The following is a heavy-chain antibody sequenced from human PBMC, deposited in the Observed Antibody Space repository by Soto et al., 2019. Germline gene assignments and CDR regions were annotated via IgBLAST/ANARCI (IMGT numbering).Heavy chain of an antibody. CDR3: ARERVDIVVVPAATLPPWFDP. J-gene: IGHJ5*02. CDR2: ISSSSSYI. V-gene: IGHV3-21*01. D-gene: IGHD2-2*03. CDR1: GFTFSSYS. Sequence: PGGSLRLSCAASGFTFSSYSMNWVRQAPGKGLEWVSSISSSSSYIYYADSVKGRFTISRDNAKNSLYLQMNSLRAEDTAVYYCARERVDIVVVPAATLPPWFDPWGQGTLVTVSS.